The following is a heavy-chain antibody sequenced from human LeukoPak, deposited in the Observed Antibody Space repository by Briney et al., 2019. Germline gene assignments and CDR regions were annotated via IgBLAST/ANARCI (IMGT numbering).Heavy chain of an antibody. CDR1: GFTVSSNY. Sequence: GGSLRLSCAASGFTVSSNYMSWVRQAPGKGLEWVSVIYSGGSTYYADSVKGRFTISRHNSKNTLYLQMNSLRAEDTAVYYCAKDWEGIVGATYYFDYWGQGTLVTVSS. D-gene: IGHD1-26*01. CDR2: IYSGGST. V-gene: IGHV3-53*04. J-gene: IGHJ4*02. CDR3: AKDWEGIVGATYYFDY.